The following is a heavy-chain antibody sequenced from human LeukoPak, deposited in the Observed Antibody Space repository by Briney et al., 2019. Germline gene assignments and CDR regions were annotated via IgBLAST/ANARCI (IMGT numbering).Heavy chain of an antibody. CDR2: ITGSGGHT. Sequence: GGSLRLSCAASGFIFYSYAMSWVRQPPGKGLEWVSAITGSGGHTYNAASVQGRFTTSRDNSKNRLYLQMNSLRAEDTAVYYCAKAVVADGVGGHLFDIWGQGTVVTVSS. CDR1: GFIFYSYA. V-gene: IGHV3-23*01. J-gene: IGHJ3*02. D-gene: IGHD2-8*01. CDR3: AKAVVADGVGGHLFDI.